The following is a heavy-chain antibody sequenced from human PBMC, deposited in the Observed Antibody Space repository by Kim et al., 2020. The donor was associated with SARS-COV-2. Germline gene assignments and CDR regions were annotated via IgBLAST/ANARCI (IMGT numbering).Heavy chain of an antibody. J-gene: IGHJ4*02. V-gene: IGHV4-39*01. Sequence: PSPKSRVTISVDTSKNQFSLKLSSVTAADTAVYYCARHGGVIRGVRGFDYWGQGTLVTVSS. CDR3: ARHGGVIRGVRGFDY. D-gene: IGHD3-10*01.